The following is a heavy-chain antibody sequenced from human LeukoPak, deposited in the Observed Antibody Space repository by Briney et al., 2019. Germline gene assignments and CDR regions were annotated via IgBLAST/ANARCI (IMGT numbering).Heavy chain of an antibody. D-gene: IGHD2-2*01. CDR1: GFTFSSYA. V-gene: IGHV3-23*01. Sequence: GGSLRLSCAASGFTFSSYAMSWVRQAPGKGLEWVSAISGSGGSTCYADSVKGRFTISRDNSKNTLYLQMNSLRAEDTAVYYCAKEGEGYCSSTSCYHFDYWGQGTLVTVSS. CDR3: AKEGEGYCSSTSCYHFDY. J-gene: IGHJ4*02. CDR2: ISGSGGST.